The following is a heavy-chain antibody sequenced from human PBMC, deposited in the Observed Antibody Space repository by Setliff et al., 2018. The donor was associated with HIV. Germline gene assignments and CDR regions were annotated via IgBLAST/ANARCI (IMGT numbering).Heavy chain of an antibody. J-gene: IGHJ6*03. CDR2: IYPGDAAT. CDR3: ARLSFCGGLRAAIPNYYYYMDV. D-gene: IGHD2-2*01. CDR1: GCSFTSYW. Sequence: GESLKRTCKGYGCSFTSYWILWARQMPGKGLGWMGVIYPGDAATRYSQSFQGQVTISVDKSINTAYLQWSSLKASDTAMYYCARLSFCGGLRAAIPNYYYYMDVWGQGTTVTVS. V-gene: IGHV5-51*01.